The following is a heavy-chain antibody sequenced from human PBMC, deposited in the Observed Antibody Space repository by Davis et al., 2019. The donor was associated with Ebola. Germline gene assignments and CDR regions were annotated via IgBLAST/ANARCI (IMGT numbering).Heavy chain of an antibody. D-gene: IGHD6-19*01. CDR2: ISSNGGST. CDR3: ARDDSGWYKGSAFDI. Sequence: GGSLRLSCAASGFTFSSYAMHWVRQAPGKGLEYVSAISSNGGSTYYANSVKGRFTISRDNSKNTLYLQMNSLRAEDTAVYYCARDDSGWYKGSAFDIWGQGTMVTVSS. CDR1: GFTFSSYA. J-gene: IGHJ3*02. V-gene: IGHV3-64*01.